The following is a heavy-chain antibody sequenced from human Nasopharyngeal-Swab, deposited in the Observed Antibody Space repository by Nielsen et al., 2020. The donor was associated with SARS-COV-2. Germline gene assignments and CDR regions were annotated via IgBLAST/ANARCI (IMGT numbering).Heavy chain of an antibody. J-gene: IGHJ5*02. CDR3: ASLVFPVASAGRWFDL. Sequence: GESLKISCAASGFTFSYYSMSWVRQAPGKGLEWVSSISGSGSYIYYADSVKGRFTISRDNAKSSLYLQMNSLRADDTAVYYCASLVFPVASAGRWFDLWGQGTLVTVSS. CDR2: ISGSGSYI. V-gene: IGHV3-21*01. CDR1: GFTFSYYS. D-gene: IGHD2-2*01.